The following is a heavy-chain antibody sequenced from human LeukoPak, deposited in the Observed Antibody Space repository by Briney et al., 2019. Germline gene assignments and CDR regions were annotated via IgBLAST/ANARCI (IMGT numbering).Heavy chain of an antibody. J-gene: IGHJ4*02. Sequence: GGSLRLSCAASGFTFSDYYMSWIRQAPGKGLEWVSYISSSSSYTNSADSVKGRFTISRDNAKNSLYLQMNSPRVEDTAVYYCARDRYGYNPFDYWGQGTLVTVSS. CDR2: ISSSSSYT. CDR1: GFTFSDYY. V-gene: IGHV3-11*06. CDR3: ARDRYGYNPFDY. D-gene: IGHD5-24*01.